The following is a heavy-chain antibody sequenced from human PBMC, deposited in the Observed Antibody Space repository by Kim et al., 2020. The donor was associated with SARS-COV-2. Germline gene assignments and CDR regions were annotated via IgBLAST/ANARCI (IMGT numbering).Heavy chain of an antibody. J-gene: IGHJ4*02. D-gene: IGHD6-13*01. V-gene: IGHV4-34*01. Sequence: PALKRRVTISVDTSKNQCSVKLSSVTAADTAVYYCARGLRGLAAAGPWRYWGQGTLVTVSS. CDR3: ARGLRGLAAAGPWRY.